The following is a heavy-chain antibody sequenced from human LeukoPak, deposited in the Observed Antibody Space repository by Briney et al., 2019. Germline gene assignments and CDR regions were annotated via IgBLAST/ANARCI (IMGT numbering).Heavy chain of an antibody. CDR2: INPNSGGT. V-gene: IGHV1-2*02. CDR3: ARGEDIVVVPAQLGEYYYYGMDV. CDR1: GYTFTGYY. Sequence: ASVKVSCKASGYTFTGYYMHWVRQAPGQGLEWMGWINPNSGGTNYAQKFQGRVTITADKSTSAAYMELSSLRSEDTAVYYCARGEDIVVVPAQLGEYYYYGMDVWGQGTTVTVSS. J-gene: IGHJ6*02. D-gene: IGHD2-2*01.